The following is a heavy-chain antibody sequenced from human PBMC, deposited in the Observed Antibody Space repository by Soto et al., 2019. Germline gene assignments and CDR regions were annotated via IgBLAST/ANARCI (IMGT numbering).Heavy chain of an antibody. Sequence: QLQLQESGPGLVKPSETLSLTCTVSGGSISSSSYYWGWIRQPPGKGLEWIGSIYYSGSTYYNPSLKSRVTISVDTSKNQFSLKLSSVTAADTAVYYCARHSRPIMITFGGVIVYAFDIWGQGTMVTVSS. D-gene: IGHD3-16*02. CDR2: IYYSGST. V-gene: IGHV4-39*01. J-gene: IGHJ3*02. CDR3: ARHSRPIMITFGGVIVYAFDI. CDR1: GGSISSSSYY.